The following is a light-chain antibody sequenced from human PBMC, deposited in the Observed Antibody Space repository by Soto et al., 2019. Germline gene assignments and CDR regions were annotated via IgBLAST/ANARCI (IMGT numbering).Light chain of an antibody. CDR1: NSDVGGYNY. Sequence: QSALTQPSSVAGSPGQSVTISCTGTNSDVGGYNYVSWYQQHPGKAPKLVIYDVSKRPSGVPDRFSGSKSGNTASLTISGLQAEDEADYYCCSYAGNSLWVFGGGTKLTVL. J-gene: IGLJ3*02. V-gene: IGLV2-11*01. CDR2: DVS. CDR3: CSYAGNSLWV.